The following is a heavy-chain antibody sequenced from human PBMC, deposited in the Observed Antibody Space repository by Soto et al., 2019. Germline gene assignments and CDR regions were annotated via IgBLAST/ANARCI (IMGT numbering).Heavy chain of an antibody. CDR1: GFTFSSYS. Sequence: EVQLVESGGGLVKPGGSLRLSCAASGFTFSSYSMNWVRQAPGKGLEWVSSISSSSSYIYYADSVKGRFTISRDNAKNSLDLQMNSLRAEDTAVYYCAREGAVAGHYDYWGQGTLVTVSS. D-gene: IGHD6-19*01. V-gene: IGHV3-21*01. CDR3: AREGAVAGHYDY. CDR2: ISSSSSYI. J-gene: IGHJ4*02.